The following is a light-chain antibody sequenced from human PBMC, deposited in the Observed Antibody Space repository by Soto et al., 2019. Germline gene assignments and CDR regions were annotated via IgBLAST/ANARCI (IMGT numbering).Light chain of an antibody. CDR3: QQDCRSRTSA. V-gene: IGKV3-20*01. J-gene: IGKJ1*01. Sequence: EIVLTQSPGTLSLSPGERATLSCRASQSVGASYLAWYQQRPGQAPRLLIFGASSRATGIPDRFSGSGSGTGFTLAISRLEPEDFGGYDCQQDCRSRTSALGQGTRVAIK. CDR1: QSVGASY. CDR2: GAS.